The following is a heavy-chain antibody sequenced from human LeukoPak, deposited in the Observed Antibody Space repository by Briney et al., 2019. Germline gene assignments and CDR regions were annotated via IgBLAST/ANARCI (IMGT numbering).Heavy chain of an antibody. J-gene: IGHJ5*02. V-gene: IGHV1-69*13. CDR1: GGTFSSYA. CDR2: IIPIFGTA. CDR3: AGYVHHYSSSYNWFDP. Sequence: SVKVSCKASGGTFSSYAISWVRQAPGQGLEWMGGIIPIFGTANYAQKFQGRVTITADESTSTAYMELSSLRSEDTAVYYCAGYVHHYSSSYNWFDPWGQGTLVTVSS. D-gene: IGHD6-6*01.